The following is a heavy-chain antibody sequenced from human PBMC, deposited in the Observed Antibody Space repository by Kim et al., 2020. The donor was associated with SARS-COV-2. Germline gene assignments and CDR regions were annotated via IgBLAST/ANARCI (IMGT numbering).Heavy chain of an antibody. J-gene: IGHJ4*02. CDR1: GFTFSSYG. CDR3: AKVFYEYSSSWLDY. Sequence: GGSLRLSCAASGFTFSSYGMHWVRQAPGKGLEWVAVISYDGSNKYYADSVKGRFTISRDNSKNTLYLQMNSLRAEDTAVYYCAKVFYEYSSSWLDYWGQG. V-gene: IGHV3-30*18. CDR2: ISYDGSNK. D-gene: IGHD6-6*01.